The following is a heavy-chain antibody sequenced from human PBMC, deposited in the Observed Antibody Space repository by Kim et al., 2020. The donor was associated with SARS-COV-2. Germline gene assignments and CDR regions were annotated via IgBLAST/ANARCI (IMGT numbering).Heavy chain of an antibody. CDR3: ARGAPVDTAMVNLGYYYYYGMDV. V-gene: IGHV4-59*01. CDR2: IYYSGST. Sequence: SETLSLTCTVSGGSISSYYWSWIRQPPGKGLEWIGYIYYSGSTNYNPSLKSRVTISVDTSKNQFSLKLSSVTAADTAVYYWARGAPVDTAMVNLGYYYYYGMDVWGQGTTVTVSS. CDR1: GGSISSYY. J-gene: IGHJ6*02. D-gene: IGHD5-18*01.